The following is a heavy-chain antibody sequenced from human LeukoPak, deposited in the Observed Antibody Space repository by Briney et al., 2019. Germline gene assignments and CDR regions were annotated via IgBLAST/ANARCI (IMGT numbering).Heavy chain of an antibody. J-gene: IGHJ4*02. Sequence: GGSLRLSCAASGFSFSSYAMHWVRQAPGKGLEWVVVISYDGSKKYYADSVKGRFTISRDNSKNTLYLQMNSLRAEDTAVYYCAKGAGSSGWYYFDFWGQGTLVTVSS. V-gene: IGHV3-30*18. CDR3: AKGAGSSGWYYFDF. CDR2: ISYDGSKK. CDR1: GFSFSSYA. D-gene: IGHD6-19*01.